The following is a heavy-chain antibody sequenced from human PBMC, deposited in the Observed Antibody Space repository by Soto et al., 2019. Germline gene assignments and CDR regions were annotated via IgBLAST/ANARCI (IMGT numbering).Heavy chain of an antibody. D-gene: IGHD2-15*01. J-gene: IGHJ3*02. Sequence: QVQLVQSGAEVKKPGASVKVSCKAAGYTFTSFGISWVRQAPGQGLEWMGWIRAYNGNTNYAENLQGRVTMTTDTSTSTAYMELRSLRSDDTAVYSCARDHRGATDAFDIWGQGTMVTLSS. V-gene: IGHV1-18*01. CDR2: IRAYNGNT. CDR3: ARDHRGATDAFDI. CDR1: GYTFTSFG.